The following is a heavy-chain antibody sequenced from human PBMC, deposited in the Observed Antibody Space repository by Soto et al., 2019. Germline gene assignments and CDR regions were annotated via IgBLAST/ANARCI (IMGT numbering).Heavy chain of an antibody. D-gene: IGHD3-10*01. CDR3: ARLRVHYASGTNYYYYYGMDV. CDR2: INHSGST. V-gene: IGHV4-34*01. J-gene: IGHJ6*02. Sequence: SETMSLTCAVYGGSFSCYCWSGIRQPTGTGLEWIEEINHSGSTKYNPSLKSRVTISVDTSKNQFSLKLSSVTAADTAVYYCARLRVHYASGTNYYYYYGMDVWGQGTTVTVSS. CDR1: GGSFSCYC.